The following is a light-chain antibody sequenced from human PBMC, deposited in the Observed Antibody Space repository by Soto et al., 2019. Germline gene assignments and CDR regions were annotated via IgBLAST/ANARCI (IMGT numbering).Light chain of an antibody. CDR2: GAS. V-gene: IGKV3-15*01. CDR1: QSVNNN. J-gene: IGKJ1*01. CDR3: QQYNNWWT. Sequence: EIVMTQSPATLSVSPGERATLSCRASQSVNNNLAWYQQKPDQAPRLLIYGASTRATGIPARFSGSVSGSDFTLTISSLQSEDFAIYYCQQYNNWWTFGQGTKVEIK.